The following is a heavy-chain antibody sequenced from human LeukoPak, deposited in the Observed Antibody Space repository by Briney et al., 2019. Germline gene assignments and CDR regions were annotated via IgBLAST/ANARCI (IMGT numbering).Heavy chain of an antibody. CDR1: GFTFSNYA. CDR3: ARYSYDSSGYPYYFDY. D-gene: IGHD3-22*01. J-gene: IGHJ4*02. V-gene: IGHV3-23*01. Sequence: GGSLRLSCAASGFTFSNYAMSWVRQAPGKGLEWVSGISESDGSTYYADSVKGRFTISRDNSKNTVYLQMNSLRAEDTAVYYCARYSYDSSGYPYYFDYWGQGTLVTVSS. CDR2: ISESDGST.